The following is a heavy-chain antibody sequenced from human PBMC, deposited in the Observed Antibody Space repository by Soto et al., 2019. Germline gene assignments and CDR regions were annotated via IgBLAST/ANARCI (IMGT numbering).Heavy chain of an antibody. D-gene: IGHD2-15*01. V-gene: IGHV3-64D*06. CDR1: GFTFSTYA. CDR2: ITSNGRTT. Sequence: GGSLRLSCSASGFTFSTYAMHWVRQAPGKGLEYIAGITSNGRTTSYKDSVKGRFIISRDNSESTLYLQMSSLRFDDTAVYFCVKDNIATDGIGLYNWFDPWGQGTRVTSPQ. CDR3: VKDNIATDGIGLYNWFDP. J-gene: IGHJ5*02.